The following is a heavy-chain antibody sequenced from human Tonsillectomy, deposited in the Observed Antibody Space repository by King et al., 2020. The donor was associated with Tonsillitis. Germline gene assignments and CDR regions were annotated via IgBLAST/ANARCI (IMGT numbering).Heavy chain of an antibody. J-gene: IGHJ5*02. CDR1: GFIFDNYA. Sequence: VQLVESGGGLVQPGRSLRLSCAASGFIFDNYAMHWVRQAPGKGLEWVSGISWNSGHIGYADSVKGRFTISRDNAKNSLYLQMNSLRAEETALYYCAKDKTDYDFWGGWNWFDPWGQGTLVTVSA. CDR3: AKDKTDYDFWGGWNWFDP. D-gene: IGHD3-3*01. CDR2: ISWNSGHI. V-gene: IGHV3-9*01.